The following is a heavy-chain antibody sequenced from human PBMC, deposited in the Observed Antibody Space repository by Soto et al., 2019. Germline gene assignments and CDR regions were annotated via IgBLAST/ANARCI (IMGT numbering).Heavy chain of an antibody. CDR1: GGSISSSSYY. J-gene: IGHJ4*02. V-gene: IGHV4-39*01. Sequence: PSETLSLTCTVSGGSISSSSYYWGWIRQPPGKGLEWIGSIYYSGSTYYNPSLKSRVTISVDTSKNQFSLKLSSVTAADTAVYYCARGGYDILTGYFDYWGQGTLVTVSS. CDR3: ARGGYDILTGYFDY. CDR2: IYYSGST. D-gene: IGHD3-9*01.